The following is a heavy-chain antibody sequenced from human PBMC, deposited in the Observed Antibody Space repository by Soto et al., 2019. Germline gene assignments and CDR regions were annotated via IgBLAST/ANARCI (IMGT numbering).Heavy chain of an antibody. CDR3: SRGPPPFGP. CDR2: INAYNGNT. Sequence: QVQLVQSGAEVKKPGASVKVSCKASGYTFTSYGISWVRQAPGQGLEWMGWINAYNGNTNYAQKLQGRVTMTPDTSPRTAHLELRSPRTYDTAVDYLSRGPPPFGPWGQGTLVTVSS. V-gene: IGHV1-18*01. J-gene: IGHJ5*02. CDR1: GYTFTSYG.